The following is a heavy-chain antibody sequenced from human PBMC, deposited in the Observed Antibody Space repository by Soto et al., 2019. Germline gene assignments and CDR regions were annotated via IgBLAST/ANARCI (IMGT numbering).Heavy chain of an antibody. D-gene: IGHD2-15*01. CDR3: AKDIKYCSGGSCYSETYGMDV. V-gene: IGHV3-43*01. Sequence: EVQLVESGGVVVQPGGSLRLSCAASGFTFDDYTMHWVRQAPGKGLEWVSLISWDGGSTYYADSVKGRFTISRDNSKNSLYLQMNSLRTEDTALYYCAKDIKYCSGGSCYSETYGMDVWGQGTTVTVSS. CDR2: ISWDGGST. CDR1: GFTFDDYT. J-gene: IGHJ6*02.